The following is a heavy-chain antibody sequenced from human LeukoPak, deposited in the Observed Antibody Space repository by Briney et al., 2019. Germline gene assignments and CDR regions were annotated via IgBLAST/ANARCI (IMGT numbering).Heavy chain of an antibody. J-gene: IGHJ3*02. D-gene: IGHD3-10*01. CDR2: IYYSGST. Sequence: PSETLSLTCTVSGGSISSSSYYWGWIRQPPGKGLEWIGSIYYSGSTYYNPSLKSRVTISVDTSKNQFSLKLSSVTAADTAVYYCASEFGELLGDIWGQGTMVTVSS. CDR1: GGSISSSSYY. CDR3: ASEFGELLGDI. V-gene: IGHV4-39*07.